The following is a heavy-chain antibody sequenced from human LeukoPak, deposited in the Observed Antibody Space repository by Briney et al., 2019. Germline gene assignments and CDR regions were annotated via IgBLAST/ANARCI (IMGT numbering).Heavy chain of an antibody. CDR2: ISSSGSTI. J-gene: IGHJ6*02. D-gene: IGHD6-19*01. CDR1: GFTFSDYY. Sequence: PGGSLRPSCAASGFTFSDYYMSWIRQAPGKGLEWVSYISSSGSTIYYADSVKGRFTISRDNAKNSLYLQMNSLRAEDTAVYYCARRALSYSSGWRYGMDVWGQGTTVTVSS. V-gene: IGHV3-11*01. CDR3: ARRALSYSSGWRYGMDV.